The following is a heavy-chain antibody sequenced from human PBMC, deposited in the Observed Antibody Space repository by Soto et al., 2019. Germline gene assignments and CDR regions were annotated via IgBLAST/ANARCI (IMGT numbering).Heavy chain of an antibody. J-gene: IGHJ5*02. CDR1: GGSISSSNW. V-gene: IGHV4-4*02. Sequence: PSATLSLTCAVSGGSISSSNWWSWVRQPPGKGLEWIGEIYHSGSTNHNPSLKSRVTISVDKSKNQFSLKLSSVTAADTAVYYCARGQGTRENWFDPWGQGTLVTVSS. D-gene: IGHD3-10*01. CDR3: ARGQGTRENWFDP. CDR2: IYHSGST.